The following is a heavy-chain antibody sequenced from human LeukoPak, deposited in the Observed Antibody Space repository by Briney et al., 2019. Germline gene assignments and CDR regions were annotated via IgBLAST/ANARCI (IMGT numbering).Heavy chain of an antibody. CDR3: ARGLYTTGWAFQY. J-gene: IGHJ4*02. D-gene: IGHD6-19*01. V-gene: IGHV6-1*01. CDR2: TYHRSHWYN. CDR1: GDSVSSNSGA. Sequence: SQTLSLTCGISGDSVSSNSGAWNWIRQSTSRGLEYLGRTYHRSHWYNDHAPSVKSRISITSDTSKNQFSLQLNSVTPEDAAVYYCARGLYTTGWAFQYWGQGVLVAVSS.